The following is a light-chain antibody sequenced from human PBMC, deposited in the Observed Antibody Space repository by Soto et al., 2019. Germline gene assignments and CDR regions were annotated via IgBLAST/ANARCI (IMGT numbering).Light chain of an antibody. CDR1: QSVRSSY. J-gene: IGKJ1*01. V-gene: IGKV3-20*01. Sequence: EIVLTQSPGTLSLSPGERATLNCRASQSVRSSYLAWYQQQPGQAPRLLIHGASRRATGIPDRFSGSGSGRDFTLTINRLEPEDFAVYFCQQYGDMWTFGHRTKVEIK. CDR3: QQYGDMWT. CDR2: GAS.